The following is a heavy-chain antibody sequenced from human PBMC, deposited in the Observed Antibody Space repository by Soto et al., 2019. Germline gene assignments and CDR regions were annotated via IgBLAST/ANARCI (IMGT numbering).Heavy chain of an antibody. CDR3: ASRAPGTSVDY. V-gene: IGHV4-4*02. CDR2: IYRTGST. CDR1: GGSFTSNNW. J-gene: IGHJ4*02. Sequence: QVQLQESGPGLVKPSGTLSLTCAVSGGSFTSNNWWTWVRQPPGQGLEWIGEIYRTGSTNYNPSLKSRVTISLDKSENQVTLKVTSLTAADTAVYYCASRAPGTSVDYWGQGTLVTVSS. D-gene: IGHD1-7*01.